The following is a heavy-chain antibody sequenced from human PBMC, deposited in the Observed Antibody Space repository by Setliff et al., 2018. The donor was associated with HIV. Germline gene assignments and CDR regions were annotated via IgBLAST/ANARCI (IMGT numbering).Heavy chain of an antibody. CDR3: AKDGLAGYFES. D-gene: IGHD1-1*01. J-gene: IGHJ4*02. Sequence: GGSLRLSCVASGFTYDDYAMHWVRQVPGKGLEWVSGISWNSVGIGYADSVRGRLTISRDNAKNSLYLQMTSLRAEDTAVYYCAKDGLAGYFESWGLGTLVTVSS. V-gene: IGHV3-9*01. CDR1: GFTYDDYA. CDR2: ISWNSVGI.